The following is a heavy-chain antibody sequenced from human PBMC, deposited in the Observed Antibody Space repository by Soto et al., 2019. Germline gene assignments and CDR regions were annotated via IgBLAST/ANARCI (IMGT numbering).Heavy chain of an antibody. CDR2: ISYDGSNK. Sequence: GGSLRLSCAASGFTFSSYGMHWVRQAPGKGLEWVAVISYDGSNKYYADSVKGRFTISRDNSKNTLYLQMNSLRAEDTAVYYCAKDIVATIGYYMDVWGKGTTVTVSS. CDR3: AKDIVATIGYYMDV. J-gene: IGHJ6*03. CDR1: GFTFSSYG. D-gene: IGHD5-12*01. V-gene: IGHV3-30*18.